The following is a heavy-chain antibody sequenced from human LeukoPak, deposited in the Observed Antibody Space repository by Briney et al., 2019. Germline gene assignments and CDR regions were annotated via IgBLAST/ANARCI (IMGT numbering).Heavy chain of an antibody. CDR2: IIPIFGTA. V-gene: IGHV1-69*13. Sequence: SVKVSCKASGGTFSSYAISWVRQAPGQGLEWMRGIIPIFGTANYAQKFQGRVTITADESTSTAYMELSSLRSEDTAVYYCARDRSYSSGWYYWGQGTLVTVSS. J-gene: IGHJ4*02. D-gene: IGHD6-19*01. CDR3: ARDRSYSSGWYY. CDR1: GGTFSSYA.